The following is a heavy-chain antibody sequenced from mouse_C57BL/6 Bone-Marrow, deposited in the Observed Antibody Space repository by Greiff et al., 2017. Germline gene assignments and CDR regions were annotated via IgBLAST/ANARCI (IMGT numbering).Heavy chain of an antibody. D-gene: IGHD3-2*02. CDR2: IYPRSGNT. CDR1: GYTFTSYG. V-gene: IGHV1-81*01. CDR3: ARWQLRLRPFFAY. Sequence: QVQLQQSGAELARPGASVKLSCKASGYTFTSYGISWVKQRTGQGLEWIGEIYPRSGNTYYNEKFKGKATLTADKSSSTAYMELRSLTSEDSAVYFCARWQLRLRPFFAYWGQGTLVTVSA. J-gene: IGHJ3*01.